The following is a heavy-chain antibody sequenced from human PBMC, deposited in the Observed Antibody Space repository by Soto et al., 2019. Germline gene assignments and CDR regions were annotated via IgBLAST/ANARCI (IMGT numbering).Heavy chain of an antibody. Sequence: PSETLSVTCTVLGASISAFYWSWIRKSAGKGLEWIGRIYATGTTDYTPSPKSRVMMSVDTSRKQFCVKLRSVTAADTAVYYCVRDGDKTLRDWFDPWGQGISVTASS. CDR3: VRDGDKTLRDWFDP. CDR1: GASISAFY. V-gene: IGHV4-4*07. CDR2: IYATGTT. D-gene: IGHD3-16*01. J-gene: IGHJ5*02.